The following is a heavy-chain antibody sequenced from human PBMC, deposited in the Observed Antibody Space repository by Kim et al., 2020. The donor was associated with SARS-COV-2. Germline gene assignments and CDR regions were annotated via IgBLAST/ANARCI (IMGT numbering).Heavy chain of an antibody. J-gene: IGHJ6*02. V-gene: IGHV3-23*01. Sequence: GGSLRLSCAASGFTFSSYAMSWVRQAPGKGLEWVSAISGSGGSTYYADSVKGRFTISRDNSKNTLYLQMNSLRAEDTAVYYCSTVRGVITNYYYYGMDVWGQGTTVTVSS. CDR2: ISGSGGST. D-gene: IGHD3-10*01. CDR3: STVRGVITNYYYYGMDV. CDR1: GFTFSSYA.